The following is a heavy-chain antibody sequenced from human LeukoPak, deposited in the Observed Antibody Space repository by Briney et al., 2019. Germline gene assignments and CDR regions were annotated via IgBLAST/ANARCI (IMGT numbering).Heavy chain of an antibody. J-gene: IGHJ5*02. Sequence: SQTLSLTCAISGDSVSSNSAAWNWIRQSPSRGLEWLGRTYYRSKWYNDYAVKSRITINPDTSKNQFSLQLSSVTPEDTAVYYCARGSGWNNWFDPWGQGTLVTVSS. CDR2: TYYRSKWYN. CDR1: GDSVSSNSAA. V-gene: IGHV6-1*01. CDR3: ARGSGWNNWFDP. D-gene: IGHD6-19*01.